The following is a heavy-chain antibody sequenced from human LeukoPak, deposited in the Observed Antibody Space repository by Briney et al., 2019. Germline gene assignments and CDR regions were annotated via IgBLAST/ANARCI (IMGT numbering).Heavy chain of an antibody. J-gene: IGHJ4*02. D-gene: IGHD2-15*01. V-gene: IGHV4-59*12. CDR2: IFHSGHS. Sequence: SETLSLTCSVSGAFSSRYYWSWVPQPLGKGLEWLGYIFHSGHSNYNPSLTSRISMSVDTSKAQFSLELTPVTAADTAVYYCARIAPLGFFAQWGPGTLVTVSS. CDR3: ARIAPLGFFAQ. CDR1: GAFSSRYY.